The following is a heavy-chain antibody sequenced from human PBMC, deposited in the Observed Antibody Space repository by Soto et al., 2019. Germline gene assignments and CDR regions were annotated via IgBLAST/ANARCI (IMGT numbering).Heavy chain of an antibody. CDR3: ARLSRIAARSRDY. D-gene: IGHD6-6*01. CDR1: GGSFSGYY. Sequence: ETLSLTCAVYGGSFSGYYWSWIRQPPGKGLEWIGEINHSGSTNYNPSLKSRVTISVDTSKNQFSLKLSSVTAADTAVYYCARLSRIAARSRDYWGQGNLVTVSS. CDR2: INHSGST. V-gene: IGHV4-34*01. J-gene: IGHJ4*02.